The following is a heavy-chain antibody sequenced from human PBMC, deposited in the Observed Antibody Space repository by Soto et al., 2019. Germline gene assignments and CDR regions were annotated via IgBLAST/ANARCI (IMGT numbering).Heavy chain of an antibody. V-gene: IGHV4-4*07. CDR2: IYTSGST. Sequence: SETLSLTCTVSGGSISSYYWSWIRQPAGKGLEWIGRIYTSGSTNYNPSLKSRVTMSVDTSKNQFSLKLSSVTAADTAVYYCARVARPKYDSSGYYYAYWGQGTLVTVSS. J-gene: IGHJ4*02. CDR3: ARVARPKYDSSGYYYAY. D-gene: IGHD3-22*01. CDR1: GGSISSYY.